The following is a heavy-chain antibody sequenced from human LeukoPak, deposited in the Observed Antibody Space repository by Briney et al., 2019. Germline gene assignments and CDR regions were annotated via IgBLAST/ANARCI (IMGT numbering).Heavy chain of an antibody. Sequence: GGSLRLSCAASGFTFSSYGMHWVRQAPGKGLEWVAVISYDGSNKYYADSVKGRFTISRDNSKNTLYPQMNSLRAEDTAVYYCANEASSDWSFDYWGQGTLVTVSS. V-gene: IGHV3-30*18. CDR2: ISYDGSNK. D-gene: IGHD3-9*01. CDR3: ANEASSDWSFDY. J-gene: IGHJ4*02. CDR1: GFTFSSYG.